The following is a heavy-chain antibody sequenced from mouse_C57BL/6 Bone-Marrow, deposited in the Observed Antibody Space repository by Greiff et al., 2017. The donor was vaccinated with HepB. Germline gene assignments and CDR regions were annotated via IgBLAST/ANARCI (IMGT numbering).Heavy chain of an antibody. V-gene: IGHV7-3*01. D-gene: IGHD4-1*01. CDR1: GFTFTDYY. CDR3: ARSLTGTRAWFAY. J-gene: IGHJ3*01. CDR2: IRNKANGYTT. Sequence: EVMLVESGGGLVQPGGSLSLSCAASGFTFTDYYMSWVRQPPGKALEWLGFIRNKANGYTTEYSASVKGRFTISRDNSQSILYLQMNALRAEDSATYYCARSLTGTRAWFAYWGQGTLVTVSA.